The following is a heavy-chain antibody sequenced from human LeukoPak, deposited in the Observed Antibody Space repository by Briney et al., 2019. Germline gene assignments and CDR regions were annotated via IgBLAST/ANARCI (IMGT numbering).Heavy chain of an antibody. J-gene: IGHJ4*02. V-gene: IGHV4-59*11. CDR3: ARSAPYYYGSGRAFDY. Sequence: SETLSLTCTVSGGSISSHYWSWIRQPPGKGLEWIGYIYYSGSTNYNPSLKSRVTISVDTSKNQFSLKLSSVTAADTAVYYCARSAPYYYGSGRAFDYWGQGTLVTVS. D-gene: IGHD3-10*01. CDR1: GGSISSHY. CDR2: IYYSGST.